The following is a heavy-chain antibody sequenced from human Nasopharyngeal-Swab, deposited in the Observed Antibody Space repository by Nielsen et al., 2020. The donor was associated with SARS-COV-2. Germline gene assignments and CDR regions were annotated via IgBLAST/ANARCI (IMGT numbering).Heavy chain of an antibody. Sequence: ASVKVSCKASGYTFTGYYMHWVRQAPGQGLEWMGRINPNSGGTNYAQKFQGRVTMTRDTSISTAYMELSRLRSEDTAVYYCARDLGYSSSFGMDVWGQGTTVTVSS. D-gene: IGHD6-13*01. V-gene: IGHV1-2*06. CDR1: GYTFTGYY. CDR3: ARDLGYSSSFGMDV. J-gene: IGHJ6*02. CDR2: INPNSGGT.